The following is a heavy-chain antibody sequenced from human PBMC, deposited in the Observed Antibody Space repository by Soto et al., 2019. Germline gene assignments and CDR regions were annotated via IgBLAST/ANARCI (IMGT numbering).Heavy chain of an antibody. Sequence: SETLSLTCTVSDDSMSSYYWNWIRQPPGKGLEWIGYISDGGSTKYNPSVKSRVVISVDTSKNQFSLKLSSVTAADTAVYYCARDGGGYFDDWGQGTLVTVSS. D-gene: IGHD2-15*01. V-gene: IGHV4-59*01. CDR1: DDSMSSYY. CDR3: ARDGGGYFDD. J-gene: IGHJ4*02. CDR2: ISDGGST.